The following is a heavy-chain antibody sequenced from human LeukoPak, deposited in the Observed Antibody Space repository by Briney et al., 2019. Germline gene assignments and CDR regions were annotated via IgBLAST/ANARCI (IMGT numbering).Heavy chain of an antibody. V-gene: IGHV3-74*01. J-gene: IGHJ4*02. CDR1: GFTFTSVW. D-gene: IGHD4-17*01. CDR3: ARDRTTVTLFDY. Sequence: GGSLRLCCAASGFTFTSVWMHWFRQAPGRGLVWISRISTDGAITGYADSVKGRFTISRDNAKNTLYLQINSLRAEDTAVYYCARDRTTVTLFDYWGQGALVTVSS. CDR2: ISTDGAIT.